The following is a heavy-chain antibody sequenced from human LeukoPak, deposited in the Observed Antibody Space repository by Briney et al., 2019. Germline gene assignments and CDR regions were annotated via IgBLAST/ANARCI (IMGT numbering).Heavy chain of an antibody. Sequence: PGGSLRLSCAASGFTFSSYGMHWVRQAPGKGLEWGAFIRYDGSNKYYADSVKGRFTISRDNSKNTLYLQMNSLRAEDTAVYYCAKDPHPFRGVVVFFDYWGQGTLVTVSS. CDR2: IRYDGSNK. D-gene: IGHD3-10*01. CDR1: GFTFSSYG. CDR3: AKDPHPFRGVVVFFDY. V-gene: IGHV3-30*02. J-gene: IGHJ4*02.